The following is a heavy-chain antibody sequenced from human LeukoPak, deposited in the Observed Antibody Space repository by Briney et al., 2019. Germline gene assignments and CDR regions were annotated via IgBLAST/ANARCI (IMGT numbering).Heavy chain of an antibody. D-gene: IGHD3-22*01. Sequence: SETVSLTCSVSGGSKINYYWSWIRQPPGKGLEWNGYIYHNGITNYNPSLESRISISVDTSKNQFSLRLNSVTAADTGVYFCARGGGPGYDNSGPLDYWGQGTLVTVSS. CDR3: ARGGGPGYDNSGPLDY. CDR2: IYHNGIT. CDR1: GGSKINYY. V-gene: IGHV4-59*08. J-gene: IGHJ4*02.